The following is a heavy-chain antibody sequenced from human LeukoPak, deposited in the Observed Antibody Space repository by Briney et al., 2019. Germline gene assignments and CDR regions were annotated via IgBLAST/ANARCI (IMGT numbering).Heavy chain of an antibody. CDR1: GFTFSSYA. Sequence: GGPLRLSCAASGFTFSSYAMSWVRQAPGKGLEWVSATSGSGGSTYYADSVKGRFTISRDNSKNTLYLQMNSLRAEDTAVYYCAKRDSSGYLRQSYYFDYWGQGTLVTVSS. CDR3: AKRDSSGYLRQSYYFDY. J-gene: IGHJ4*02. D-gene: IGHD3-22*01. V-gene: IGHV3-23*01. CDR2: TSGSGGST.